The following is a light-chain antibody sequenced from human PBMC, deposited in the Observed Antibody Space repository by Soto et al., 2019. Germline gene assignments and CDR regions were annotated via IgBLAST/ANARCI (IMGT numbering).Light chain of an antibody. J-gene: IGKJ5*01. Sequence: DIQMTQSPSSLSASVGDRVTIPCRASQSISSYLNWYQQKPGKAPQLLIYVASRLESGVPSRFSGSGSGTDFTLTISSLQPEDFATYYCQQSYNAPITFGQGTRLDI. CDR2: VAS. CDR3: QQSYNAPIT. CDR1: QSISSY. V-gene: IGKV1-39*01.